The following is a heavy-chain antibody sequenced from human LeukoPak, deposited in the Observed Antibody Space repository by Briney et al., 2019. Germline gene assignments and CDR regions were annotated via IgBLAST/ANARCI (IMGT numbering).Heavy chain of an antibody. D-gene: IGHD3-3*01. CDR2: SSYSGAT. CDR1: GGSFSGYY. V-gene: IGHV4-59*01. CDR3: ARDRVAGWFDP. J-gene: IGHJ5*02. Sequence: SETLSLTCAVYGGSFSGYYWSWIRQPPGKGLEWIGYSSYSGATNYNPSLKSRVTISVDTTKNQFSLRMSSVTAADTAVYYCARDRVAGWFDPWGQGTLVTVSS.